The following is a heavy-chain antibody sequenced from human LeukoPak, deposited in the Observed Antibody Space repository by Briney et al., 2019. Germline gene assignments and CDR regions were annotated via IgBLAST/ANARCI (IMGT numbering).Heavy chain of an antibody. V-gene: IGHV4-59*08. D-gene: IGHD1-26*01. J-gene: IGHJ5*02. CDR2: IYYSGST. CDR3: AGLDRIAGATQVDP. CDR1: GVSIRSYY. Sequence: SETLSLTCTVSGVSIRSYYRSWIRQTPGKGLEWIAYIYYSGSTNYNPSPKNGVIISVDTSKNQFSLKLSSVTAADTAVYFWAGLDRIAGATQVDPWGQGTLVTVSS.